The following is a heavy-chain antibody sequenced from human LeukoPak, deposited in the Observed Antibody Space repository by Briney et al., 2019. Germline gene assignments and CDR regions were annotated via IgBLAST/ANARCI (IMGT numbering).Heavy chain of an antibody. V-gene: IGHV3-21*01. D-gene: IGHD3-22*01. CDR1: GFTFSSYA. J-gene: IGHJ6*04. Sequence: GGSLRLSCAASGFTFSSYAMSWVRQAPGKGLEWVSYISSGSINILYADSVKGRFTISRDNAKNSMYLQMNSLRVEDTAVYYCVREIIIRDSTGYPMDVWGKGTTVTVSS. CDR3: VREIIIRDSTGYPMDV. CDR2: ISSGSINI.